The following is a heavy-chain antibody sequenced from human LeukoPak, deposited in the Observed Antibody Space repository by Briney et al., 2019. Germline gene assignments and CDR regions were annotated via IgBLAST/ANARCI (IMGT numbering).Heavy chain of an antibody. V-gene: IGHV4-4*07. D-gene: IGHD5-12*01. CDR2: IYTSGST. J-gene: IGHJ3*02. Sequence: PSETLSLTCTVSGGSISSYYWSWIRQPAGKGLEWIGRIYTSGSTNYNPSLKSRVTMSVDTSKNQFSLKLSSVTAADTAVYYCARDSYSGYERAFDIWGQGTKVTVSS. CDR1: GGSISSYY. CDR3: ARDSYSGYERAFDI.